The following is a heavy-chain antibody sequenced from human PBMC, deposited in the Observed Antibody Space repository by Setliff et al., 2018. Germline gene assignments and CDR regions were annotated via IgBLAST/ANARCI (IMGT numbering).Heavy chain of an antibody. CDR3: ARGINSVSWTPKY. D-gene: IGHD6-13*01. CDR2: IHHSGST. J-gene: IGHJ4*02. Sequence: PSETLSLTCTVSDGSISTYYWSWIRQPPGKRLEWIGFIHHSGSTHYNPSLKSRVTISVDTSKNQFSLTLRSVTAADTAMYYCARGINSVSWTPKYWGRGTLVTVSS. V-gene: IGHV4-59*08. CDR1: DGSISTYY.